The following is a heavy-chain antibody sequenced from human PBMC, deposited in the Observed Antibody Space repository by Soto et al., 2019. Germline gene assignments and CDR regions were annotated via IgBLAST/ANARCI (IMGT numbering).Heavy chain of an antibody. D-gene: IGHD3-9*01. CDR1: GFTFSSYA. Sequence: LRLSCAASGFTFSSYAMSWVRQAPGKGLEWVSAISGSGGSTYYADSVKGRFTISRDNSKNTLYLQMNSLRAEDTAVYYCAKAGWDPGHTFDYWGQGTLVTVSS. J-gene: IGHJ4*02. V-gene: IGHV3-23*01. CDR2: ISGSGGST. CDR3: AKAGWDPGHTFDY.